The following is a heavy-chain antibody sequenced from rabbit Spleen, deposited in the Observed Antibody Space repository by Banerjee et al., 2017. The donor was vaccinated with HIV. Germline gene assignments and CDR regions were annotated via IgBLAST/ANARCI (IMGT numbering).Heavy chain of an antibody. J-gene: IGHJ4*01. CDR2: IYTVSGST. Sequence: QGQLLEYGGGLVQPEGSLTLTCTASGFSIRSAYYLCWGRQAPGQGLEWIGCIYTVSGSTSSASWAKGRFSLPKSTSTTVTLQMTSLTAADTATYFCARDQAGDADFGPYFLNLWGPGTLVTVS. D-gene: IGHD6-1*01. V-gene: IGHV1S45*01. CDR3: ARDQAGDADFGPYFLNL. CDR1: GFSIRSAYY.